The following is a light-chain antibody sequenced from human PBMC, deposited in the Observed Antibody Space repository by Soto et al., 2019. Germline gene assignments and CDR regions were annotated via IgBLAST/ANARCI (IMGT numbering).Light chain of an antibody. CDR2: DDS. CDR3: LQYTTYWT. V-gene: IGKV1-5*01. J-gene: IGKJ1*01. CDR1: KSISRW. Sequence: DIQMTQSPATLSASVGDRVTITCRASKSISRWLAWYQPKPGKAPKLIIYDDSTLGSGVPSRFSGSGFGTEFTLTISSLHPDDFATSYCLQYTTYWTVGHGTTVEVK.